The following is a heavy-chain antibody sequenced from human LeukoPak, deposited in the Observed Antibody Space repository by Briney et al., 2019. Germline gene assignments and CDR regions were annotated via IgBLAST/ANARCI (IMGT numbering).Heavy chain of an antibody. CDR3: TRGPRPLRYCSGGSCPSYYSGMDV. Sequence: PGGSLRLSCAASGFTFSSYAMSWVRQAPGKGLEWVSAISGSGGSTYYADSVKGRFTISRDNSKNTLYLQMNSLRIEDTAVYSCTRGPRPLRYCSGGSCPSYYSGMDVWGQGTTVTVSS. J-gene: IGHJ6*02. V-gene: IGHV3-23*01. CDR1: GFTFSSYA. CDR2: ISGSGGST. D-gene: IGHD2-15*01.